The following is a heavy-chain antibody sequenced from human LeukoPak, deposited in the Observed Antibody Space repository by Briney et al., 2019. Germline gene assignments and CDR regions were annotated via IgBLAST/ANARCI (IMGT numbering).Heavy chain of an antibody. CDR3: ARGFDSKSTYFDY. D-gene: IGHD5-12*01. J-gene: IGHJ4*02. Sequence: SETLSLSCTVSGGSISNYYWNWLRQPPGKGLEWIGYIHYSGSTNYNPSLSGRVTMSLDTSKNQFSLRLTSVTAADTAVYYCARGFDSKSTYFDYWGQGTLVTVSS. CDR1: GGSISNYY. V-gene: IGHV4-59*01. CDR2: IHYSGST.